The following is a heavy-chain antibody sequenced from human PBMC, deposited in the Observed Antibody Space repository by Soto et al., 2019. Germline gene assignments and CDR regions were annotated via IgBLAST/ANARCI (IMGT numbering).Heavy chain of an antibody. J-gene: IGHJ6*02. CDR3: AQWDGYADV. CDR2: ISASSGQI. CDR1: GFTSGT. D-gene: IGHD1-26*01. Sequence: EVLLLESVGGLVQPGGSMRLSCAASGFTSGTTWVCQTPGRGMEWVSGISASSGQIFYASYLRGRFTISKDNSQTTLYLWLDSRRNEDTAIYFSAQWDGYADVLCQGTTV. V-gene: IGHV3-23*01.